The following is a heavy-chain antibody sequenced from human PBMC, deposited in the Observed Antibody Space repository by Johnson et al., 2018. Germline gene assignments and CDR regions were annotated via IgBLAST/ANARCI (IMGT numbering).Heavy chain of an antibody. V-gene: IGHV4-59*01. J-gene: IGHJ6*03. D-gene: IGHD3-16*02. CDR3: AGVGRLGYPYYYYYYMYV. CDR1: GGSISSYY. Sequence: QVQLQESGPGLVKPSETLSLTCTVSGGSISSYYWSWIRQPPGKGLEWIGYIYYSGSPNYNPSLKSRVTISVDTSKNQFSLKLSSVTAADTAGYYCAGVGRLGYPYYYYYYMYVWGKGTTVTVSS. CDR2: IYYSGSP.